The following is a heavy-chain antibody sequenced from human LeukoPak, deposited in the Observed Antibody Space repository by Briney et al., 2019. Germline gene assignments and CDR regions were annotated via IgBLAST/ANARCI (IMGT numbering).Heavy chain of an antibody. CDR2: INPSGGST. CDR1: GYXFTAYY. Sequence: ASVKVSCKASGYXFTAYYIHWVRQAPGQGLEWTGIINPSGGSTSYAQQFHGRVTMTRDTSTSTVYMELSSLRSEDTAVYYCARDLGAFDIWGQGPMVTVSS. D-gene: IGHD3-10*01. V-gene: IGHV1-46*01. CDR3: ARDLGAFDI. J-gene: IGHJ3*02.